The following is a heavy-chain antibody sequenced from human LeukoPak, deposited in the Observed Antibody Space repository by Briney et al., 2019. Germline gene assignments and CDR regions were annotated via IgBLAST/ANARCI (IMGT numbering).Heavy chain of an antibody. CDR2: INHSGST. CDR3: ARARWGYSYGIGYFFDY. CDR1: GGSFSGYY. Sequence: SETLSLTCAVYGGSFSGYYWSWIRQPPGKGLEWIGEINHSGSTNYNPSLKSRVTISVDTSKNQFSLKLSSVTAADTAVYYCARARWGYSYGIGYFFDYWGQGTLVTVSS. V-gene: IGHV4-34*01. D-gene: IGHD5-18*01. J-gene: IGHJ4*02.